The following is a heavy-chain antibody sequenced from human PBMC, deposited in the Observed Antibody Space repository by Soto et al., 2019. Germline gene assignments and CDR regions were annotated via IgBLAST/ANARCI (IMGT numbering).Heavy chain of an antibody. CDR2: INHSGST. D-gene: IGHD5-18*01. CDR1: GGSFSGYY. J-gene: IGHJ6*03. V-gene: IGHV4-34*01. Sequence: PSETLSLTCAVYGGSFSGYYWSWIRQPPGKGLEWMGEINHSGSTNSNPSLKSRVTISVDTSKNQFSLKLSSVTAADTAVYYCARRRGYSYGYYYYYYMDVWGKGTTVTVSS. CDR3: ARRRGYSYGYYYYYYMDV.